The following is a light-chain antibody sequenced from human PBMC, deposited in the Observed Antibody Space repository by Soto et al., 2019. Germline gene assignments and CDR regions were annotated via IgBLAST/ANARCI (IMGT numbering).Light chain of an antibody. V-gene: IGKV3-11*01. J-gene: IGKJ3*01. Sequence: EIVLTQSPATLSLSPGERATLSCRASQSVSSYLAWYQQKPGQAPRLLIYDASNRATGIPARFSGSGSGTDFTLTISSLEPEDFAVYYCQQRSNWPPNFGPGTKVD. CDR3: QQRSNWPPN. CDR1: QSVSSY. CDR2: DAS.